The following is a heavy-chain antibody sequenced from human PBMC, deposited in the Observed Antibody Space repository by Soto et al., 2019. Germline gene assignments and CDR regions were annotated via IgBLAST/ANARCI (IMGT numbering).Heavy chain of an antibody. D-gene: IGHD6-13*01. CDR2: IKQDGSEK. V-gene: IGHV3-7*01. CDR3: ARVGGFDSSSWYSAY. Sequence: GGSLRLSCAASGFTFSSYWMSWVRQAPGKGLEWVANIKQDGSEKYYVDSVKGRFTISRDNAKNSLYLQMNSLRAEDTAVYYCARVGGFDSSSWYSAYSGQGTLVTVSS. CDR1: GFTFSSYW. J-gene: IGHJ4*02.